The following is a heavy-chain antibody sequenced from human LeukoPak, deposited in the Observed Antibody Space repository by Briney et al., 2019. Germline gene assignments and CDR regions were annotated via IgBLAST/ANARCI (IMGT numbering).Heavy chain of an antibody. V-gene: IGHV4-59*01. CDR1: GGSISTYY. CDR3: ARGGVPGGFYGSFDY. D-gene: IGHD3-3*01. Sequence: SETLSLTCTVSGGSISTYYWSWMRQPPGRGLEWIGYIYYSGGTNHNPSLQSRVTISVDTSKNQFSLKLNSVTAADTAVYYCARGGVPGGFYGSFDYWAREPWSASPQ. CDR2: IYYSGGT. J-gene: IGHJ4*02.